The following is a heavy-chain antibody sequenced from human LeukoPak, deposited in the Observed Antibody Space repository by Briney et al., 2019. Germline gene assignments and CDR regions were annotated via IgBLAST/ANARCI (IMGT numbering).Heavy chain of an antibody. Sequence: ASVKVSCKASGYTFTSYGISWVRQAPGQGLEWMGWISAYNGNTNYAQKLQGRVTMTTDTSTSTAYMELRSLRSDDTAVYYCARAGVAAARKYYYYMDVWGKGTTVTVSS. CDR2: ISAYNGNT. CDR3: ARAGVAAARKYYYYMDV. D-gene: IGHD6-13*01. J-gene: IGHJ6*03. CDR1: GYTFTSYG. V-gene: IGHV1-18*01.